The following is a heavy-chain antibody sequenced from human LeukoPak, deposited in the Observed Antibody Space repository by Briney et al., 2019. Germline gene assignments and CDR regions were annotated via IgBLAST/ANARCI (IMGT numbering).Heavy chain of an antibody. D-gene: IGHD6-13*01. V-gene: IGHV1-69*13. CDR3: ARRASSWYYYYMDV. Sequence: GASVKVSCKASGGTFSSYAISWVRQAPGQGLEWMGGIIPIFGTANYAQKFQGRVTITADESTSTAYMELSSLRSEDTAVYYCARRASSWYYYYMDVWGKGTTVTVSS. J-gene: IGHJ6*03. CDR2: IIPIFGTA. CDR1: GGTFSSYA.